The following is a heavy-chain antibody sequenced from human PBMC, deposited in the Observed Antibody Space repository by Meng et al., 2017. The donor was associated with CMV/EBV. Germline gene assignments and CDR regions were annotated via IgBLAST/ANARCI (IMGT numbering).Heavy chain of an antibody. V-gene: IGHV4-31*02. CDR2: IYYSGST. Sequence: TVSGSSISSGGYYWSWLRQHTGKGLGWIGYIYYSGSTYYNPSLKSRVTISVDTSKNQFSLKLSSVTAADTAVYYCARDPNYGSGSPDYWGQGTLVTVSS. D-gene: IGHD3-10*01. CDR3: ARDPNYGSGSPDY. J-gene: IGHJ4*02. CDR1: GSSISSGGYY.